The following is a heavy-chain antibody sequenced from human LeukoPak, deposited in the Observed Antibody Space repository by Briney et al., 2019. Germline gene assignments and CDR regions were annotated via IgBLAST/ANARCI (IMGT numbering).Heavy chain of an antibody. CDR2: ISGGGGST. D-gene: IGHD2-21*02. CDR1: GFTFSSYS. Sequence: TAGSLRLSCAGSGFTFSSYSMSWVRQAPGKGLEWVSHISGGGGSTYYADSVKGRFTISRDISKNTLYLQMNSLRAEDTAVYYCAKEPRHGGGDCVSLLDCWGQGTLVTVSS. J-gene: IGHJ4*02. V-gene: IGHV3-23*01. CDR3: AKEPRHGGGDCVSLLDC.